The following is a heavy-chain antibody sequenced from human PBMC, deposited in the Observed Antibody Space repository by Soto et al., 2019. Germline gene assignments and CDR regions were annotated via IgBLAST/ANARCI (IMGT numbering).Heavy chain of an antibody. V-gene: IGHV3-30*01. J-gene: IGHJ4*02. CDR2: ISTDGRDK. Sequence: QVQLVESGGGVVQPGRSLRLSCAASGFTFSSYAMHWVRQAPGKGLEWVAVISTDGRDKYHADSVKGRFTISRDNSKNTLILQMNSLRPEDTAVYYCAKDHDLAAAGYYFDYSGQGTLVTVSS. CDR1: GFTFSSYA. D-gene: IGHD6-13*01. CDR3: AKDHDLAAAGYYFDY.